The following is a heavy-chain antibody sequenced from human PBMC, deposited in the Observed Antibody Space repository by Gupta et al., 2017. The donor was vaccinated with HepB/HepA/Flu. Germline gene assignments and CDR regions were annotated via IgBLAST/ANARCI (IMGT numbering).Heavy chain of an antibody. CDR2: INSEWSST. CDR3: ARESDLDALDI. CDR1: GFTFSTSW. Sequence: EVLLVESGGGLVLPGGSLRLPCAASGFTFSTSWMHWVCQAKGKGLVWVSRINSEWSSTSYADSVKGRITISRDNAKNTLYLQMNSLRAEDTAVYYCARESDLDALDIWGQGTRVTVSS. J-gene: IGHJ3*02. V-gene: IGHV3-74*01.